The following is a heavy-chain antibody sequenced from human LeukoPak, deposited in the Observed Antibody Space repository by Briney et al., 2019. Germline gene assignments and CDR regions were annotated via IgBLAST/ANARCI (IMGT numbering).Heavy chain of an antibody. D-gene: IGHD1-26*01. J-gene: IGHJ4*02. Sequence: GGSLRLSCLTSGFTLSTNAMSWVRQAPGKGLEWISGISGSGASTYYADSVKGWFTISRDDSRNTLYLQMNSLRGDDTAVYYCAKDVGKWESLHFFDYWGQGTLVTVPS. V-gene: IGHV3-23*01. CDR1: GFTLSTNA. CDR3: AKDVGKWESLHFFDY. CDR2: ISGSGAST.